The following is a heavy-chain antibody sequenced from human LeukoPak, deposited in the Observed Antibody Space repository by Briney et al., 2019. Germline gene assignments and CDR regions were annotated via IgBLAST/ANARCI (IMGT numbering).Heavy chain of an antibody. V-gene: IGHV4-59*01. J-gene: IGHJ3*02. CDR1: GGSISSYY. CDR3: ARDQHYYDSSGYRRSGAFDI. Sequence: SETLSLTCTVSGGSISSYYWSWIRQPPGKGLEWIGYIYYSGSTNYNPSLKSRVTISVDTSKNQFSLKLSSVTAADTAVYYCARDQHYYDSSGYRRSGAFDIWGQGTMVTVSS. D-gene: IGHD3-22*01. CDR2: IYYSGST.